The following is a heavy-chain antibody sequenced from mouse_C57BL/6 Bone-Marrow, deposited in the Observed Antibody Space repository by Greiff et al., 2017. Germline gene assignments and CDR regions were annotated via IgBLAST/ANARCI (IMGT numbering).Heavy chain of an antibody. V-gene: IGHV1-50*01. J-gene: IGHJ3*01. CDR2: IAPSDSYT. CDR3: ARRRVSGTGWCAY. D-gene: IGHD4-1*01. CDR1: GYTFTSYW. Sequence: QVHVKQPGAELVKPGASVKLSCKASGYTFTSYWMQWVTQRPGQGLGWIGEIAPSDSYTNYNQKFKGKATLTVDTSSSTAYMQLSSLTSEDAAVYYCARRRVSGTGWCAYWGQGTLGTVAA.